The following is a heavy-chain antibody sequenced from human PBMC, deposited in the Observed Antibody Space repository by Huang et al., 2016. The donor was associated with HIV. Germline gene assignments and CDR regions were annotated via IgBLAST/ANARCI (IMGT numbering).Heavy chain of an antibody. CDR1: GGSFSGYY. CDR3: ARGRYCSGGSCRKDAFDI. Sequence: QVQLQQWGAGLLKPSETLSLTCAVYGGSFSGYYWSWIRQPPGKGLEWIGEINQSGSTNYNPSLKRRVTISVDTSKNQFSLKLSSVTAADTAVYYCARGRYCSGGSCRKDAFDIWGQGTMVTVSS. V-gene: IGHV4-34*01. CDR2: INQSGST. D-gene: IGHD2-15*01. J-gene: IGHJ3*02.